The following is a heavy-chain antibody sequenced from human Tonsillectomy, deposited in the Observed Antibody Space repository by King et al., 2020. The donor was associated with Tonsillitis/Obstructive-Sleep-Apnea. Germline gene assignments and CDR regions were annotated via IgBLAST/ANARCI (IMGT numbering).Heavy chain of an antibody. Sequence: VQLVESGAEVKKPGESLKISCKASGYSFTSYWIGWVRQMPGKGLEWMGIIYPGDSDTKYSPSFEGQVTISVDKSISTAYLHWSSLKASDTAMYYCATRSLLSMTGPFDYGGQGTLVPVSS. CDR2: IYPGDSDT. D-gene: IGHD3-9*01. V-gene: IGHV5-51*03. J-gene: IGHJ4*02. CDR3: ATRSLLSMTGPFDY. CDR1: GYSFTSYW.